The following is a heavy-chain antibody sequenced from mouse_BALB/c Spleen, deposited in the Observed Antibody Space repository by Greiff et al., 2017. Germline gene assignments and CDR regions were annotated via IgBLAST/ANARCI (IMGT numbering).Heavy chain of an antibody. CDR2: INPYNDGT. J-gene: IGHJ4*01. V-gene: IGHV1-14*01. CDR1: GYTFTSYV. Sequence: EVQLQQSGPELVKPGASVKMSCKASGYTFTSYVMHWVKQKPGQGLEWIGYINPYNDGTKYNEKFKGKATLTSDKSSSTAYMELSSLTSEDSAVYYCARGNYRYDGYYAMDYWGQGTSVTVSS. CDR3: ARGNYRYDGYYAMDY. D-gene: IGHD2-14*01.